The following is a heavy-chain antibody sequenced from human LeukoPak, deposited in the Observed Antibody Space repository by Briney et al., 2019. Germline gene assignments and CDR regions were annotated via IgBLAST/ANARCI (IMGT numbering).Heavy chain of an antibody. CDR2: ISYEGSTK. Sequence: GGSLRLSCAASGFTLSTYWMSWVRQAPGKGLEWVAVISYEGSTKYYADSVKGRFTISRDNSRNTVYLQMNSLRAEDTAVYYCAKDRMGATAPKAYFDYWGQGTLVTVSS. CDR3: AKDRMGATAPKAYFDY. V-gene: IGHV3-30*18. D-gene: IGHD1-26*01. J-gene: IGHJ4*02. CDR1: GFTLSTYW.